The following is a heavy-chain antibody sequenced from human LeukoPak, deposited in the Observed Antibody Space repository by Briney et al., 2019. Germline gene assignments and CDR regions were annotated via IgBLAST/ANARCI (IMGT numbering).Heavy chain of an antibody. D-gene: IGHD3-10*01. CDR2: IFYSGST. V-gene: IGHV4-39*07. CDR1: GDSISSSSYY. J-gene: IGHJ5*02. Sequence: PSETLSLTCSVSGDSISSSSYYWGWIRQPPGKGLEWIGSIFYSGSTYYNPSLKSRVTMSVDTSKNQFSLKLSSVTAADTAVYYCARDSTVRGVIRYNWFDPWGQGTLVTVSS. CDR3: ARDSTVRGVIRYNWFDP.